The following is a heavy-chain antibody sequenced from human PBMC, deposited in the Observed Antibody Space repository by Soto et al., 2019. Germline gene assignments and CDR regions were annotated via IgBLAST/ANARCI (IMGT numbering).Heavy chain of an antibody. V-gene: IGHV3-48*02. CDR3: ARGLGWRRGPFDF. D-gene: IGHD2-21*01. J-gene: IGHJ4*02. Sequence: PGIGPGPPGGSLRLSCAASGFTFSSYSMNWVRQAPGKGLEWLSYISSSSNTIFYADSVKGRFTISRDSANSSLYLQLNSLRDDDTAVYFCARGLGWRRGPFDFWGQGTPVTVSS. CDR2: ISSSSNTI. CDR1: GFTFSSYS.